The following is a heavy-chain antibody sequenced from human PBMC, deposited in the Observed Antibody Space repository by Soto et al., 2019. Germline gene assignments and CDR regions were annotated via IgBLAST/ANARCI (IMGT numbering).Heavy chain of an antibody. Sequence: QVLLVQSGAEVKKPGSSVKVSCKASGGTFSSYAISWVRQAPGQGLEWMGGIIPIFGTANYAQKFQGRVTLTADESTSTAYIELSSLRSEHTAVYYCARDGITGTTYVQFAYWGQGTLVTVSS. D-gene: IGHD1-7*01. J-gene: IGHJ4*02. V-gene: IGHV1-69*12. CDR3: ARDGITGTTYVQFAY. CDR2: IIPIFGTA. CDR1: GGTFSSYA.